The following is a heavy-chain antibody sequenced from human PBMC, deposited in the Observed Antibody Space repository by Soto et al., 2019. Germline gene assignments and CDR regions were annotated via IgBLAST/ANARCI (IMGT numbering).Heavy chain of an antibody. V-gene: IGHV1-8*01. CDR2: MNPNSGNT. CDR3: ARGLMRYYYDSSGYYHSLDP. D-gene: IGHD3-22*01. J-gene: IGHJ5*02. CDR1: GYTFTSYD. Sequence: ASVKVSCKASGYTFTSYDINWVRQATGQGLEWMGWMNPNSGNTGYAQKFQGRVTMTRNTSISTAYMELSSLRSEDTAVYYCARGLMRYYYDSSGYYHSLDPWGQGTLVTVSS.